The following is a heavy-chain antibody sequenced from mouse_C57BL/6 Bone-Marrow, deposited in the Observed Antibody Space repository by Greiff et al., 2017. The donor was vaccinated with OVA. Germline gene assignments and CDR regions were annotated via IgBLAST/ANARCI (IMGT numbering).Heavy chain of an antibody. CDR2: IDPEDGET. D-gene: IGHD1-1*01. Sequence: VQLQQSGAELVKPGASVKLSCTASGFNIKDYYMHWVKQRTEQGLEWIGRIDPEDGETKYASKFQGKATITADTSSNTAYLQLSSLTSEDTAVYYCAREGYFTTVVDVWGTGTTVTVSS. CDR3: AREGYFTTVVDV. CDR1: GFNIKDYY. V-gene: IGHV14-2*01. J-gene: IGHJ1*03.